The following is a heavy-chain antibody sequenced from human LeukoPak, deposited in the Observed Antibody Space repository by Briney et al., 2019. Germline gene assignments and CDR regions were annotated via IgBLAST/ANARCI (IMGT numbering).Heavy chain of an antibody. CDR3: ATYNEMATSDKRYFDY. V-gene: IGHV1-69*02. CDR1: GGTFSSYT. D-gene: IGHD5-24*01. Sequence: SVKVSCKASGGTFSSYTISWVRQAPGQGLEWMGRIIPILGIANYAQKFQGRVTITADKSTSTAYMALSSLRSEDTAVYYCATYNEMATSDKRYFDYWGQGTLSPSPQ. J-gene: IGHJ4*02. CDR2: IIPILGIA.